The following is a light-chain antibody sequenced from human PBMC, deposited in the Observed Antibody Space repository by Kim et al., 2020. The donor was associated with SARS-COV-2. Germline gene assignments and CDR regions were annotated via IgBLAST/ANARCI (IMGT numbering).Light chain of an antibody. CDR1: QSVNSIY. Sequence: PGDSAPRSCRASQSVNSIYLAWDPQKPGQAPRLIIYGACSRATGIPHRFSGSGSVTDFTLTIRSLEPEDFAVYYCKKYGDSRGWTFDQGTKVDIK. V-gene: IGKV3-20*01. J-gene: IGKJ1*01. CDR3: KKYGDSRGWT. CDR2: GAC.